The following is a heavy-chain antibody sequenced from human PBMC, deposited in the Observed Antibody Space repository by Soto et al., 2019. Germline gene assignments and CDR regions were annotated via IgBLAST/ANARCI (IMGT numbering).Heavy chain of an antibody. CDR2: VSSSSSYI. CDR3: ARETPPKVIVVVPAAIFDYYYYGMDV. D-gene: IGHD2-2*01. CDR1: GFTFSSYS. Sequence: GGSLRLSCAASGFTFSSYSMNWVRQAPGKGLEWVSSVSSSSSYIYYADSVKGRFTISRDNAKNSLYLQMNSLRAEDTAVYYCARETPPKVIVVVPAAIFDYYYYGMDVWGQGTTVTVSS. V-gene: IGHV3-21*01. J-gene: IGHJ6*02.